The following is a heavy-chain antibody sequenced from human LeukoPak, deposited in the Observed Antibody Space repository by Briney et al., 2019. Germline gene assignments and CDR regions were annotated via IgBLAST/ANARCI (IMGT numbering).Heavy chain of an antibody. CDR2: IIPIFGTA. V-gene: IGHV1-69*13. Sequence: ASVKVSCKASGGTFSSYAISWVRQAPGQGLEWMRGIIPIFGTANYAQKFQGRVTITADESTSTAYMELSSLRSEDAAVYYCARAREQWLVLSGDFDYWGQGTLVTVSS. CDR3: ARAREQWLVLSGDFDY. D-gene: IGHD6-19*01. J-gene: IGHJ4*02. CDR1: GGTFSSYA.